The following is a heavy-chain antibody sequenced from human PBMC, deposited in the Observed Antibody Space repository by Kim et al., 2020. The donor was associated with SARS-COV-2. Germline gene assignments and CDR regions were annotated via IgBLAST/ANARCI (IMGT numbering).Heavy chain of an antibody. J-gene: IGHJ4*02. CDR1: GVTISSYY. CDR3: ASSRGYSSSSKLVFDY. V-gene: IGHV4-59*01. D-gene: IGHD6-6*01. CDR2: IYYSGST. Sequence: SETLSLTCTVSGVTISSYYLSWIRQPPGKGLEWIGYIYYSGSTNYNPSLMSRVTISVDTSKNQFSLKLSAVTAADTAVYYCASSRGYSSSSKLVFDYWGQGTLVTVSS.